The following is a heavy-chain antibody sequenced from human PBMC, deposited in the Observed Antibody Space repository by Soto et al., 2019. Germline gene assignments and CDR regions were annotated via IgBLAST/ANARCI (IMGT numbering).Heavy chain of an antibody. J-gene: IGHJ4*02. CDR2: IYGSGRGI. CDR3: AKDAVYNDGLWLMDH. Sequence: VGSLRLSCTASGLPHSSFAMMWVRQAPGKGLECVSGIYGSGRGIEYADSVKGRFTISRDNSKNTVYLQMTDLRADDTAIYYCAKDAVYNDGLWLMDHWGQGTQVTVSS. CDR1: GLPHSSFA. V-gene: IGHV3-23*05. D-gene: IGHD2-21*01.